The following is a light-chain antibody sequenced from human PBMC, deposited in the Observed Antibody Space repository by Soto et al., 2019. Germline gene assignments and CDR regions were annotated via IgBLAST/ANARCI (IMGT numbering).Light chain of an antibody. CDR3: SSYTSSSTQV. CDR1: SSDVGCYNY. V-gene: IGLV2-14*01. J-gene: IGLJ1*01. CDR2: EVS. Sequence: QSVLTQPASVSGSPGQSITISCTGTSSDVGCYNYVSWYQQHPGKAPKLMIYEVSNRPSGVSNRFSGSKSGNTASLTISGLQAEDEADYYCSSYTSSSTQVFGTGTKVTVL.